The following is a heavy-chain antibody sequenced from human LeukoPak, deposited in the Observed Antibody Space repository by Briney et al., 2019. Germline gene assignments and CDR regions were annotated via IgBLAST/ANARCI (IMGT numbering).Heavy chain of an antibody. CDR2: IGGSGDNT. CDR3: AKGRGTTVTSAANY. CDR1: GFTFSSYA. V-gene: IGHV3-23*01. D-gene: IGHD4-17*01. J-gene: IGHJ4*02. Sequence: GGSLRLSCAASGFTFSSYAMSWVRQAPGKGLEWVSSIGGSGDNTFYADSVKDRFTISRDNFKNTLFLQMNSLRAEDTAVYYCAKGRGTTVTSAANYWGQGTLVTVSS.